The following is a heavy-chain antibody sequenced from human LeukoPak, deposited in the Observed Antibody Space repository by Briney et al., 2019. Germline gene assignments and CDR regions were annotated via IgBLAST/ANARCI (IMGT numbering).Heavy chain of an antibody. CDR2: IYYTGST. D-gene: IGHD5-18*01. V-gene: IGHV4-61*05. CDR3: ARVSALGGTAMANFDY. Sequence: SETLSLTCTVSGGSISSSTYYWDWIRQPPGKGLEWIGYIYYTGSTNYNPSLKSRVTISVDTAKNQFSLKLSSVTAADTAVYYCARVSALGGTAMANFDYWGQGTLVTVSS. J-gene: IGHJ4*02. CDR1: GGSISSSTYY.